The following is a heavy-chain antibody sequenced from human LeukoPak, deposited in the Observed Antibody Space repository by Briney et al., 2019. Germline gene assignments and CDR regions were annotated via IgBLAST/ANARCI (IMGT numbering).Heavy chain of an antibody. CDR2: ISGTGDST. V-gene: IGHV3-23*01. Sequence: GGCLRVSCAASGFTFSNSAMSSVRAAPGEGLGSVAGISGTGDSTHYADSVKGRFTISRDNSKNTVYLQMRNLRVEHTAVYYCAKVVAGNIDYYFDYWGQGILVAVSS. CDR1: GFTFSNSA. CDR3: AKVVAGNIDYYFDY. J-gene: IGHJ4*02. D-gene: IGHD2/OR15-2a*01.